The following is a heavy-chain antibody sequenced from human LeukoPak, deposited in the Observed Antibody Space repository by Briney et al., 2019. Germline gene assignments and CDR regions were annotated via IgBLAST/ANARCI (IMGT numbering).Heavy chain of an antibody. CDR3: ARGPERTGVGTRYYYDMDV. Sequence: GGSLRLSCAATGFTFSSYAMHWVRQAPGKGLEWVAVISYDGSNKYYADSVKGRFTISRDNSKNTLYLQMNSLRAEDTAVYYCARGPERTGVGTRYYYDMDVWGQGTTVTVSS. J-gene: IGHJ6*02. CDR1: GFTFSSYA. CDR2: ISYDGSNK. D-gene: IGHD2-8*01. V-gene: IGHV3-30-3*01.